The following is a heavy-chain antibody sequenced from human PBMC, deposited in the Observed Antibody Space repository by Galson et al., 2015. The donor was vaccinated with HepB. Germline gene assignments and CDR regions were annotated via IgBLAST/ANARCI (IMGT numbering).Heavy chain of an antibody. D-gene: IGHD6-19*01. Sequence: SLRLSCAASGFTFSRYTMHWVRQAPGKGLQWLASISFDGNIKNYAESMKGRLAISRDNSRNTLFLHMNSLGPEDTAIYYCARAAFCSSGSRLSSLDSWGQGTQVTVSS. CDR2: ISFDGNIK. V-gene: IGHV3-30*09. J-gene: IGHJ4*02. CDR3: ARAAFCSSGSRLSSLDS. CDR1: GFTFSRYT.